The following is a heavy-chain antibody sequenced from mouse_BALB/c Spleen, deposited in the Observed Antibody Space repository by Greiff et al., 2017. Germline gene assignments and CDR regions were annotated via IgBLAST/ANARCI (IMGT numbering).Heavy chain of an antibody. Sequence: VMLVESGGGLVKPGGSLKLSCAASGFAFSSYDMSWVRQTPEKRLEWVAYISSGGGSTYYPDTVKGRFTISRDNAKNTLYLQMSSLKSEDTAMYYCARHESGFAYWGQGTLVTVSA. CDR2: ISSGGGST. CDR3: ARHESGFAY. J-gene: IGHJ3*01. D-gene: IGHD1-3*01. CDR1: GFAFSSYD. V-gene: IGHV5-12-1*01.